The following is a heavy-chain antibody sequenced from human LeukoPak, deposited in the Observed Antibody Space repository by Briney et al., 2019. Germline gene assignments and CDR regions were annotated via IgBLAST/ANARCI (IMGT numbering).Heavy chain of an antibody. V-gene: IGHV1-2*02. D-gene: IGHD3-10*01. Sequence: GASEKVSCKASGYTCTGNYIHWVRMGPGPGLEWMGSINPNSGGTNYAQHFQDRLIMTRDTTTSTDYMELRSLVSDDTAVYYCAWHRDYYGSGSYLAFDICGQGTMVTVSS. J-gene: IGHJ3*02. CDR1: GYTCTGNY. CDR3: AWHRDYYGSGSYLAFDI. CDR2: INPNSGGT.